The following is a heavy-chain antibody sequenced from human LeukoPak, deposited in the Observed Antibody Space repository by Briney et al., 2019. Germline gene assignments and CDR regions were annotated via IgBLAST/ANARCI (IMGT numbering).Heavy chain of an antibody. D-gene: IGHD3-10*01. V-gene: IGHV3-9*01. Sequence: GGSLRLSCAASGFTFDDCAMHWVRQAPGKGLEWVSGISWNSGSIGYADSVKGRFTISRDNATNSLYLQMNSLRPEDTAFYYCTKAGGSGSYYWNWFDPWGQGTLVTVSS. J-gene: IGHJ5*02. CDR2: ISWNSGSI. CDR3: TKAGGSGSYYWNWFDP. CDR1: GFTFDDCA.